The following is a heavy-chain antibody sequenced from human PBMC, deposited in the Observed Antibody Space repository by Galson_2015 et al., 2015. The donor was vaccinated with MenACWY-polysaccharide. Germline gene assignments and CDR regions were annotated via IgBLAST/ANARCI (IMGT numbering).Heavy chain of an antibody. J-gene: IGHJ1*01. D-gene: IGHD1-26*01. CDR1: GFTFSSYG. V-gene: IGHV3-30*18. CDR3: AQGLKVGVTESFQH. CDR2: ISYDGSNK. Sequence: SLRLSCAASGFTFSSYGMHWVRQAPGKGLEWVAVISYDGSNKYYADSVKGRFTISRDNSKNTLYLQMNSLRAEDTAVYYCAQGLKVGVTESFQHWGQGTLVTVSS.